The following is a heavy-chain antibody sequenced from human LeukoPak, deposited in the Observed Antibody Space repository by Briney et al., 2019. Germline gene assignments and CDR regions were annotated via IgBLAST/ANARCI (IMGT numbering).Heavy chain of an antibody. CDR3: ARDGSAKARDRWGWYDP. Sequence: PGGSLRLSCAASGFTFTDYNMIWIRQAPGKGLEWLSYISGNGESVKYADSVKGRFTISRDNVKNSLFLQMKSLGVEDTAVYYCARDGSAKARDRWGWYDPWGQGTRVTVSS. D-gene: IGHD3-22*01. J-gene: IGHJ5*02. V-gene: IGHV3-11*01. CDR1: GFTFTDYN. CDR2: ISGNGESV.